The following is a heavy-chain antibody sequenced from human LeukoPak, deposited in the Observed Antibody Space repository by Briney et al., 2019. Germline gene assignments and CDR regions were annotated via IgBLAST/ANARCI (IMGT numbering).Heavy chain of an antibody. V-gene: IGHV5-51*01. D-gene: IGHD2-2*01. CDR2: IYPGDSDT. Sequence: GESLKISCKASGYTFTNYWIGWVRQMPGKGLEWMGIIYPGDSDTRYSPSFQGQVTISADKSISTAYLQWSSLKASDTAMYYCARRGSSRLFDPWGQGTLVTVSS. J-gene: IGHJ5*02. CDR3: ARRGSSRLFDP. CDR1: GYTFTNYW.